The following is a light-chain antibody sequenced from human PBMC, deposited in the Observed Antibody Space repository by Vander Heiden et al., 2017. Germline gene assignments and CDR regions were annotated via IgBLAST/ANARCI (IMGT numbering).Light chain of an antibody. CDR2: KAS. V-gene: IGKV1-5*03. J-gene: IGKJ1*01. Sequence: DLQMTQSHSTLSASVGDRVTITCRASQSISSWLAWYQQKPGKAPKLLIYKASSLESGVPSRFSGSGSGTEFTLTISSLQPDDFAAYYCQQYNSYPVTLGQGTKVEIK. CDR1: QSISSW. CDR3: QQYNSYPVT.